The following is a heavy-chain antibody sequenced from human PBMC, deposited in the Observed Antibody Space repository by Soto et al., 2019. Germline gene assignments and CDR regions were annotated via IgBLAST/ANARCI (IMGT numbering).Heavy chain of an antibody. CDR3: ARDPPLSMIVVVGVIDF. CDR2: VSSRSTFI. J-gene: IGHJ4*02. CDR1: GFTLTNEN. D-gene: IGHD3-22*01. Sequence: GGSLRLSCTVLGFTLTNENMNWVRQAPGKGLEWVSSVSSRSTFINYADSVKGRFTISRDNDKGLVYLQMNSLRAEDTAVYYCARDPPLSMIVVVGVIDFWGQGTLVTVSS. V-gene: IGHV3-21*06.